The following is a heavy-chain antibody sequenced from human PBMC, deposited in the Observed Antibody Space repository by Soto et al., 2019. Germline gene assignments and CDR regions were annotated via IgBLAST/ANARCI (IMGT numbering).Heavy chain of an antibody. J-gene: IGHJ6*02. Sequence: GGSLRLSCAASGFTFSSCAMGWVRQAPGKGLEWVSDIIDSGASTYYADSVKGRFTISRDNSKSTLYLQMNSLRAEDTALYYCAKGRSYYYYYGVDVRGQGTTVTVSS. V-gene: IGHV3-23*01. CDR3: AKGRSYYYYYGVDV. CDR1: GFTFSSCA. CDR2: IIDSGAST.